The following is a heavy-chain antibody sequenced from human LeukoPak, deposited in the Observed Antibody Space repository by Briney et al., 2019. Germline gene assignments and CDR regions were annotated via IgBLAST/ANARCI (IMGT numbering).Heavy chain of an antibody. Sequence: TGGSLRLSCAASGFTFSNAWMSWVRQAPGKGLEWVGRIKSKTDGGTTDYAAPVKGRFTISRDDSKNTLYLQMNSLKTEDTAVYYCTTGAEVGATDPADYWGQGTLVTVSS. V-gene: IGHV3-15*01. J-gene: IGHJ4*02. CDR1: GFTFSNAW. D-gene: IGHD1-26*01. CDR2: IKSKTDGGTT. CDR3: TTGAEVGATDPADY.